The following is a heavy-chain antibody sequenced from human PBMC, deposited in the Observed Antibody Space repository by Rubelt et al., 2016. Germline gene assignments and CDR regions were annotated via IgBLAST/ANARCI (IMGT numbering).Heavy chain of an antibody. CDR1: GFTVSSNY. CDR2: INSDGSST. D-gene: IGHD1-26*01. V-gene: IGHV3-74*02. J-gene: IGHJ4*02. Sequence: EVQLVESGGGLIQPGGSLRLSCAASGFTVSSNYMSWVRQAPGKGLEWVSRINSDGSSTSYADSVKGRFTISRDNAKNTLYLQMNSLRAEDTAVYYCATTGGWELRSRYFDYWGQGTLVTVSS. CDR3: ATTGGWELRSRYFDY.